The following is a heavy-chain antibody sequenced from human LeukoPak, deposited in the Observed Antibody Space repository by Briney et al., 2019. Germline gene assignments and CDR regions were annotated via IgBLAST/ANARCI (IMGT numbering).Heavy chain of an antibody. CDR3: AKIDCSGGSCYPGY. J-gene: IGHJ4*02. Sequence: PGGSLRLSCAASGFTFSSYAMSWVRQAPGKGLEWDSAISGSGGSTYYADSVKGRFTISRDNSKNTLYLQMNSLRAEDTAVYYCAKIDCSGGSCYPGYWGQGTLVTVSS. CDR2: ISGSGGST. V-gene: IGHV3-23*01. D-gene: IGHD2-15*01. CDR1: GFTFSSYA.